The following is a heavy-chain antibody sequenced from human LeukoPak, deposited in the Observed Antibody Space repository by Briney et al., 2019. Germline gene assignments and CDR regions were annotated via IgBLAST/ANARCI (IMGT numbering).Heavy chain of an antibody. V-gene: IGHV1-18*01. CDR3: ARVLVVSSDAFDI. D-gene: IGHD3-22*01. CDR1: GYTFTSYA. J-gene: IGHJ3*02. CDR2: ISTYTGNT. Sequence: ASVKVSCKTSGYTFTSYAISWVRQAPGQGLECMGWISTYTGNTDYAQELQGRVTMTTDTSTSTAYMELRSLSSDDTAVYYCARVLVVSSDAFDIWGQGTMVTVSS.